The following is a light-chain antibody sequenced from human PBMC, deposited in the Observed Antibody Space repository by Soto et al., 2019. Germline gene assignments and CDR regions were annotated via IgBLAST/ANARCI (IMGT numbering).Light chain of an antibody. CDR1: QSISNH. J-gene: IGKJ1*01. CDR2: AAS. Sequence: RVIITCLASQSISNHLNWYQKKPGKAPKLLIFAASSLQSGVPSRFSGSRSGPDFTLTISSLQTEDFATYDCQQRYSSPPTFGQGTKVDIK. CDR3: QQRYSSPPT. V-gene: IGKV1-39*01.